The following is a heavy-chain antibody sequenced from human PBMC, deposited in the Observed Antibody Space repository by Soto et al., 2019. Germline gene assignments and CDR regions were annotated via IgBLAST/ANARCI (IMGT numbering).Heavy chain of an antibody. Sequence: EVQLLESGGGLVQPGGSLRLSCAASGFTFSSYAMSWVRQAPGKGLEWVSAIGGSGGSTYYADSVKGRFTISRDNSKNTLYLQMNSLRAEDTAVYYCAKDGRGGSYYSSFDYWGQGTLVTVSS. CDR1: GFTFSSYA. J-gene: IGHJ4*02. D-gene: IGHD1-26*01. V-gene: IGHV3-23*01. CDR3: AKDGRGGSYYSSFDY. CDR2: IGGSGGST.